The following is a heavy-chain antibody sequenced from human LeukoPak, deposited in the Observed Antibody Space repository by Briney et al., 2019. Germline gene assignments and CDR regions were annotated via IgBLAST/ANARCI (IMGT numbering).Heavy chain of an antibody. CDR2: INHSGST. CDR1: GGSYSGYY. Sequence: PSENLSLTCAVYGGSYSGYYWRWIRQPPGKGREGMGEINHSGSTNYTPALTSRGTIPGDTSKNHLSLKLSSVTAADTAVYYCASFIVVVTAMGWFDPWGQGTLVTVSS. J-gene: IGHJ5*02. CDR3: ASFIVVVTAMGWFDP. V-gene: IGHV4-34*01. D-gene: IGHD2-21*02.